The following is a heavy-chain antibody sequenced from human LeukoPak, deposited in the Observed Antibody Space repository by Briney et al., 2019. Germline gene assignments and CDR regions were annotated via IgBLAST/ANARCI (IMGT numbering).Heavy chain of an antibody. CDR1: GFAFGSYA. CDR2: IFGSGGSA. D-gene: IGHD3-22*01. V-gene: IGHV3-23*01. CDR3: ARDYYDSSGYNYGMDV. Sequence: GGSLRLSCTASGFAFGSYAMYWVRQAPGKGLEWVSGIFGSGGSAHYADSVKGRFTISRDNSKNTVYLEMNSLRAGDTAVYYCARDYYDSSGYNYGMDVWGQGTTVTVSS. J-gene: IGHJ6*02.